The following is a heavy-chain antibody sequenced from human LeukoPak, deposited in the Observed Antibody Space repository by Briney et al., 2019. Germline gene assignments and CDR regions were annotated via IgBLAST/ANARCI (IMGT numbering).Heavy chain of an antibody. Sequence: SETLSLTCTVSGGSISSSSYYWRWIRQPPGKGLEWIGEINHSGSTKYIPSLKSRVTISVDTSTKQFFLRLTSVTAADTAVYYCACHAVRYSAYDREEDAFDIWGQGTMVTVSS. CDR2: INHSGST. CDR3: ACHAVRYSAYDREEDAFDI. D-gene: IGHD5-12*01. V-gene: IGHV4-39*07. J-gene: IGHJ3*02. CDR1: GGSISSSSYY.